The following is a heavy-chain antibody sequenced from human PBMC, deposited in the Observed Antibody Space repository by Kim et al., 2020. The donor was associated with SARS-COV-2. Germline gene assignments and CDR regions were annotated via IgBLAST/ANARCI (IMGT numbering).Heavy chain of an antibody. V-gene: IGHV3-73*01. CDR1: GFTFSGSS. Sequence: GGSLRLSCAASGFTFSGSSMNWVRQASGKGLEWVGRISSSGCSYAKADAAKVKGRFPISNYDSEITAQLQMNSPETEDVSVYDYTRIPGTALVFWCAFD. CDR3: TRIPGTALVFWCAFD. D-gene: IGHD1-1*01. CDR2: ISSSGCSYAK. J-gene: IGHJ3*02.